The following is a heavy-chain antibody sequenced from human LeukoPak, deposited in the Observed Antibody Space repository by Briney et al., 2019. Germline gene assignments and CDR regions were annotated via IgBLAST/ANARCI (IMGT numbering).Heavy chain of an antibody. CDR2: INHSGST. V-gene: IGHV4-34*01. CDR3: ARGRRVRGVINAGAGHAFDI. J-gene: IGHJ3*02. D-gene: IGHD3-10*01. Sequence: PSETLSLTCAVYGGSFSGYYWSWIRQPPGKGLEWIGEINHSGSTNYNPSLKSRVTISVDTSKNQFSLKLSSVTAADTAVYYCARGRRVRGVINAGAGHAFDIWGQGTMVTVSS. CDR1: GGSFSGYY.